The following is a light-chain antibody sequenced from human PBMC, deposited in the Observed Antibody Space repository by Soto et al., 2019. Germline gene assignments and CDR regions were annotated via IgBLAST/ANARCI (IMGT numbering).Light chain of an antibody. V-gene: IGKV3-11*01. Sequence: EIVXTXSPATXSXSPGERATLSCRVSQSVSSYLAWYQQKPGQAPRLLIYDASNRATGIPARFSGSGSGTDFTLTISSLEPEDFAVYYCQQRSNWLLTFGGGTKVEIK. J-gene: IGKJ4*01. CDR3: QQRSNWLLT. CDR1: QSVSSY. CDR2: DAS.